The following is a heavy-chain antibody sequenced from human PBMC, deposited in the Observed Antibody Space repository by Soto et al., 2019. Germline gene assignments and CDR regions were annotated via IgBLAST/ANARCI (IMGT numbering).Heavy chain of an antibody. J-gene: IGHJ4*02. D-gene: IGHD4-17*01. CDR2: IYWDDDK. CDR3: AHGVATVTKKEPPSYYFDY. CDR1: GFSLSTSGVG. Sequence: QITLKESGPPLVKPTQTLTLTCTFSGFSLSTSGVGVGWIRQPPGKALEWLALIYWDDDKRYSPSLKSRLTITKDTSKNQVVLTMTNMDPVDTATYYCAHGVATVTKKEPPSYYFDYWGQGTLVTVSS. V-gene: IGHV2-5*02.